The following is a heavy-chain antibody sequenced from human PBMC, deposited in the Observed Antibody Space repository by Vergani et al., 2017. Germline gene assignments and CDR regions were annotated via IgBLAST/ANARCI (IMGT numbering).Heavy chain of an antibody. Sequence: QVQLVESGGGVVQPGRSLRLSCAASGFTFSSYGMHWVRQAPGKGLEWVAVIWYDGSNKYYADSVKGRFTISRDNSKNTPYLQMNSLRAEDTAVYYCARSSSSWYYFDHWGQGTLVTVSS. J-gene: IGHJ4*02. CDR3: ARSSSSWYYFDH. CDR2: IWYDGSNK. CDR1: GFTFSSYG. D-gene: IGHD6-13*01. V-gene: IGHV3-33*01.